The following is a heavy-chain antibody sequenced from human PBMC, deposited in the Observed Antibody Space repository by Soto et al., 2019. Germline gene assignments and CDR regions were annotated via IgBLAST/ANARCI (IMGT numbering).Heavy chain of an antibody. D-gene: IGHD1-26*01. V-gene: IGHV3-30*18. CDR3: AKDSVGGYFDY. J-gene: IGHJ4*02. CDR1: GFTFSSYG. Sequence: TGGSLRLSCAASGFTFSSYGMHWVRQAPGKGLEWVAVISYDGSNKYYADSVKGRFTISRDNSKNTLYLQMNSLRAEDTAVYYCAKDSVGGYFDYWGQGTLVTVSS. CDR2: ISYDGSNK.